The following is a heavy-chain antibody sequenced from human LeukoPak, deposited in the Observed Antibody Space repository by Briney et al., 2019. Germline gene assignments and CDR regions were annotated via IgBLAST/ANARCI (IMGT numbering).Heavy chain of an antibody. CDR3: ARDSGCSTTICFGFDP. Sequence: AEPLSLTCTVSGGSISGYYWSWIRQPAGRGLEWIGRIDSSGSTNYNPSLKSRATMSVDTSKNQFSLRLNSLTAADTAVYYCARDSGCSTTICFGFDPWGQGTLVTVSS. D-gene: IGHD2-2*01. V-gene: IGHV4-4*07. CDR1: GGSISGYY. CDR2: IDSSGST. J-gene: IGHJ5*02.